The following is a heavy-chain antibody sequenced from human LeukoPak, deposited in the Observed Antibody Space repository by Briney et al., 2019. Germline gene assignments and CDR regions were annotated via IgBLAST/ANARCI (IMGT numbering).Heavy chain of an antibody. CDR1: GGSISSYY. D-gene: IGHD2-15*01. Sequence: SETLSLTCTVSGGSISSYYWSWIRQPPGKGLEWIGYIYYSGSTNYNPSLKSRVTISVDTSKNQFSLKLSSVTAADTAVYYCARKYCSGGSCSYFDYWGQGTLVTVSS. CDR3: ARKYCSGGSCSYFDY. V-gene: IGHV4-59*01. J-gene: IGHJ4*02. CDR2: IYYSGST.